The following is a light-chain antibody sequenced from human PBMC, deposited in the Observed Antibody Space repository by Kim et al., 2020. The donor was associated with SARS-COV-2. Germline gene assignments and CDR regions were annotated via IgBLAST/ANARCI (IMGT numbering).Light chain of an antibody. V-gene: IGKV3-15*01. J-gene: IGKJ2*01. CDR1: QNIGFN. Sequence: LSVPPGERATPSCRASQNIGFNLAWYQQKPGQAPRLLIHGASTRATGIPARFSGSGSGTEFTLTINSLQSEDFAVYHCQQYNNLFTFGQGTKLEI. CDR3: QQYNNLFT. CDR2: GAS.